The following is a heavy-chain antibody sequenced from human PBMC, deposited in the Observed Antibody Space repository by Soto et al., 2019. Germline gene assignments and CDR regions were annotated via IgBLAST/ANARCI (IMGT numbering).Heavy chain of an antibody. CDR2: ISGSGGST. D-gene: IGHD2-15*01. CDR1: GFTFSSYA. Sequence: EVQLLESGGGLVQPGGSLRLSCAASGFTFSSYAMSWVRQAPGKGLEWVSAISGSGGSTYYADSVKGRFTISRDNSKSTLYLQMNSLRAEDTAVYYCANARYCSGGSCYPPNFDYWGQGTLVTVSS. CDR3: ANARYCSGGSCYPPNFDY. V-gene: IGHV3-23*01. J-gene: IGHJ4*02.